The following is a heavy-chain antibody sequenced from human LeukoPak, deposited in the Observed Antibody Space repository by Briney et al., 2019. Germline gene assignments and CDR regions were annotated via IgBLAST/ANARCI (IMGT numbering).Heavy chain of an antibody. CDR1: GGSINSDY. CDR2: IYYGGSA. J-gene: IGHJ3*02. Sequence: SETLSLTCSVSGGSINSDYWTWIRQPPEKGLEWIGTIYYGGSAYYNPSLRSRVTISVDTSKNQFSLNLSSVTAADTAVYFCARHDSSGPYNAFDIWGQGTMVTVSS. V-gene: IGHV4-59*04. D-gene: IGHD3-22*01. CDR3: ARHDSSGPYNAFDI.